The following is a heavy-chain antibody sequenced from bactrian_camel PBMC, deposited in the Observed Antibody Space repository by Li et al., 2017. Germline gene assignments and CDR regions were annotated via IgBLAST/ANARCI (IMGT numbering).Heavy chain of an antibody. V-gene: IGHV3S40*01. J-gene: IGHJ6*01. CDR2: INSRGEST. Sequence: DVQLVESGGGLVQPGGSLRLSCAASGFTFSAHDMTWVRQAPGKGLEWVAGINSRGESTYYADSVKGRFTISRDNTKNTMYLQMNSLKPEDTAIYSCSTVSSALCRFGISGQGTQVTVS. CDR1: GFTFSAHD. CDR3: STVSSALCRFGI.